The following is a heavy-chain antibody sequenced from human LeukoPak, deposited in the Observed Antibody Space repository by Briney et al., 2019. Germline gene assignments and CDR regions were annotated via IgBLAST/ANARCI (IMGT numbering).Heavy chain of an antibody. D-gene: IGHD4-23*01. J-gene: IGHJ5*02. CDR2: IDYSGYT. Sequence: PSETLPHTCTVSGGSISSYYWSWLRQPPGKGLEWIGYIDYSGYTSYNPSLKSRVTISVDTSKNQFSLKLSSVTAADTAVYYCARGQGMTTVGIWFDPWVQATIVTVSS. V-gene: IGHV4-59*01. CDR1: GGSISSYY. CDR3: ARGQGMTTVGIWFDP.